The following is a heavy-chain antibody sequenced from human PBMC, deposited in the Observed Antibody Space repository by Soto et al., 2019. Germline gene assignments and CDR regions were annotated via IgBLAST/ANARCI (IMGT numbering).Heavy chain of an antibody. CDR2: ISGSGGST. D-gene: IGHD2-2*01. V-gene: IGHV3-23*01. CDR3: AKDQLSKVVVPAAPFDY. Sequence: GGSLRLSCAASGFTFSSYAMSWVRQAPGKGLEWVSAISGSGGSTYYADSVKGRFTISRDNSKNTLYLQMNSLRAEDTAVYYCAKDQLSKVVVPAAPFDYWGQGTLVTVSS. CDR1: GFTFSSYA. J-gene: IGHJ4*02.